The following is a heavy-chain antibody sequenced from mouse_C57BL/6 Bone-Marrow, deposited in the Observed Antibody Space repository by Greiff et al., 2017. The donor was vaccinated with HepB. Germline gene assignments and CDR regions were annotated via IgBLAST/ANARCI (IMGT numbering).Heavy chain of an antibody. J-gene: IGHJ1*03. CDR1: GFTFSDFY. V-gene: IGHV7-1*01. Sequence: EVKLVESGGGLVQSGRSLRLSCATSGFTFSDFYMEWVRQAPGKGLEWIAASRNKANDYTTEYSASVKGRFIVSRDTSPSILYLQMNALRAEDTAIYYCARDANYYGSSYWYFDVWGTGTTVTVSS. D-gene: IGHD1-1*01. CDR3: ARDANYYGSSYWYFDV. CDR2: SRNKANDYTT.